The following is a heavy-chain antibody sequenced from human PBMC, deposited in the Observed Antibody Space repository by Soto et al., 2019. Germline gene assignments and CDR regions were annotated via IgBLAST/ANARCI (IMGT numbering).Heavy chain of an antibody. V-gene: IGHV1-2*02. J-gene: IGHJ4*02. CDR2: INPNSGGT. D-gene: IGHD6-19*01. CDR3: ARAVAVAADFDY. CDR1: GYTFTGYY. Sequence: ASVKVSCKASGYTFTGYYMHWVRQAPGQGLEWMGWINPNSGGTNYAQKFQGRVTITRDTSASAAYMELSSLSSEDTAVYYCARAVAVAADFDYWGQGTLVTVSS.